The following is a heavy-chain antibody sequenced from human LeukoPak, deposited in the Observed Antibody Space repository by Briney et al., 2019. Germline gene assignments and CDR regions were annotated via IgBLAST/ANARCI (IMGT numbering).Heavy chain of an antibody. D-gene: IGHD6-13*01. V-gene: IGHV3-23*01. CDR1: GFTFSGYA. CDR2: ISGSGGST. CDR3: AKGVAAAAVNRFGP. J-gene: IGHJ5*02. Sequence: GGSLRLSCAASGFTFSGYAMSWVRQAPGKGLEWVSAISGSGGSTYYADSVKGRFTTSRDNSKNTLYLQMNSLRAEDTAVYYCAKGVAAAAVNRFGPWGQGTLVTVSS.